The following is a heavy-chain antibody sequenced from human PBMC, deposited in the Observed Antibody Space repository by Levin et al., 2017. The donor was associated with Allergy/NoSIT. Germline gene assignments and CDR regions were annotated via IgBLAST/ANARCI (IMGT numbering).Heavy chain of an antibody. J-gene: IGHJ5*02. CDR1: GFTFSSYA. D-gene: IGHD6-13*01. Sequence: GESLKISCAASGFTFSSYAMSWVRQAPGKGLEWVSAISGSGGSTYYADSVKGRFTISRDNSKNTLYLQMNSLRAEDTAVYYCAKDTFLTTYSSSWYGYRAKNWFDPWGQGTLVNVSS. CDR2: ISGSGGST. CDR3: AKDTFLTTYSSSWYGYRAKNWFDP. V-gene: IGHV3-23*01.